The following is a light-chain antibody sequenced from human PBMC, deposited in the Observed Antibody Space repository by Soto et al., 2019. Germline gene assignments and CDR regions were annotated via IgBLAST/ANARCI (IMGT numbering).Light chain of an antibody. Sequence: QSSLPQPPSASGSPGHSVAISCTGTSSDVGGYNYVSWYQQHPGKAPKLMIYEVNKRPSGVPDRFSGSKSGNTASLTVSGLQAEDEADYYCSSYAGSSNVFGTGTKVTVL. CDR1: SSDVGGYNY. CDR3: SSYAGSSNV. J-gene: IGLJ1*01. V-gene: IGLV2-8*01. CDR2: EVN.